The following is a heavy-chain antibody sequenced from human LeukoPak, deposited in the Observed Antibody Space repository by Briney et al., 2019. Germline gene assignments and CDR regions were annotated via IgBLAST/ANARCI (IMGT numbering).Heavy chain of an antibody. CDR2: ITGSGGDT. D-gene: IGHD2/OR15-2a*01. CDR3: ATKRNIVTTSADDF. V-gene: IGHV3-23*01. J-gene: IGHJ4*02. CDR1: GFTFSSYA. Sequence: PGGSLRPSCAASGFTFSSYAMSWVRQAPGKGLEWVSGITGSGGDTYYADSVKGRFTISRDNSKNTLYLQMTSLRAEDTAAYYCATKRNIVTTSADDFWGQGTLVTVSS.